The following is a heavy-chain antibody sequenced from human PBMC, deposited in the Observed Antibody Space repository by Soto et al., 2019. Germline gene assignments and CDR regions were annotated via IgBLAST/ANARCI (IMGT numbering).Heavy chain of an antibody. D-gene: IGHD6-6*01. CDR1: GGTISSHA. V-gene: IGHV1-69*01. J-gene: IGHJ2*01. Sequence: LVKGSCKTSGGTISSHASSWVRQAPGQGIEWMGGIIPIFGTANYAQKFQGRVTITADESTSTAYMELSSLRSEDTAVSYCATARAASSSPYHYAFPCSVLWGR. CDR2: IIPIFGTA. CDR3: ATARAASSSPYHYAFPCSVL.